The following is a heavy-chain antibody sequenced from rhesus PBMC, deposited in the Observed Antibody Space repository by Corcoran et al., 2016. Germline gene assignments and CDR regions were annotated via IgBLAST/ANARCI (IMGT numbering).Heavy chain of an antibody. CDR1: GYTFTDYY. Sequence: EVQLVQSGAEVKKPGASVKVSCKASGYTFTDYYLHWVPPAPAKGIEWMGRVDPEDGEAIHAQKFQDSVTITADTSTDTAYMELSSLRSEDTAVYYCATGSNYTAFDFWGQGLSVTVSS. V-gene: IGHV1-111*02. CDR2: VDPEDGEA. D-gene: IGHD4-23*01. CDR3: ATGSNYTAFDF. J-gene: IGHJ3*01.